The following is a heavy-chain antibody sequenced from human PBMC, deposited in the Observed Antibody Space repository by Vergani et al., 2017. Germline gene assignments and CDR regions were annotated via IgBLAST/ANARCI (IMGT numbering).Heavy chain of an antibody. V-gene: IGHV1-69*08. CDR1: GGTFSSYT. Sequence: QVQLVQSGAEVKKPGSSVKVSCKASGGTFSSYTISWVRQAPGQGLEWMGRIIPILGIANYAQKFQGRVTITADKSMSTAYMELSSLRSEDTAVYYCARDLGPDSSGWSGAFDIWGQGTMVTVSS. J-gene: IGHJ3*02. D-gene: IGHD6-19*01. CDR3: ARDLGPDSSGWSGAFDI. CDR2: IIPILGIA.